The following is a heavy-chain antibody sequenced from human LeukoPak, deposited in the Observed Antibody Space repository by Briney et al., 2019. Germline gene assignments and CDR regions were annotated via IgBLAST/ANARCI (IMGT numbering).Heavy chain of an antibody. J-gene: IGHJ4*02. CDR1: GFTVSSNY. V-gene: IGHV3-53*01. CDR3: ASGMRVGPNI. CDR2: IYGGGST. Sequence: GGSLRLSCAASGFTVSSNYLTWVRQAPGKGLEWVSVIYGGGSTYYADSVKGRFTISRDNSKNTPSLQMNSLRAEDTAVYYCASGMRVGPNIWGQGTLVTVSS. D-gene: IGHD1-26*01.